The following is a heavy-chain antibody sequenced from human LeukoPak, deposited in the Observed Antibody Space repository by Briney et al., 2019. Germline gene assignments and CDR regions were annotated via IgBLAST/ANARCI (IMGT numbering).Heavy chain of an antibody. Sequence: ASETLSLTCAVYGGSFSGYYWSWIRQPPGKGLEWIGEINHSGSTNYNPSLKSRVTISVDTSKNQFSLKLSSVTAADTAVYYCARRHTRRITIFGVVIANNWFDPWGQGTLVTVSS. V-gene: IGHV4-34*01. CDR2: INHSGST. CDR1: GGSFSGYY. D-gene: IGHD3-3*01. CDR3: ARRHTRRITIFGVVIANNWFDP. J-gene: IGHJ5*02.